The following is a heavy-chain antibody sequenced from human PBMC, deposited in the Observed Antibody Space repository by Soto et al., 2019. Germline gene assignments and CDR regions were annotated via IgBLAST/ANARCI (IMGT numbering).Heavy chain of an antibody. CDR3: ARVHLNMYYFDY. CDR2: TYYRSRWYN. CDR1: GDSVSSNSAA. Sequence: PSQTLSLTCAISGDSVSSNSAAWNWIRQSPSRGLEWLGRTYYRSRWYNDYAVSVKSRITVNPDTSKNQFSLHLNSVTPEDTAVYYCARVHLNMYYFDYWGQGTLVTVSS. J-gene: IGHJ4*02. V-gene: IGHV6-1*01.